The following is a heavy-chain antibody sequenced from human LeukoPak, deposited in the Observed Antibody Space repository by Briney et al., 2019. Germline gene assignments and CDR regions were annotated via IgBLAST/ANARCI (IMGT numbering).Heavy chain of an antibody. CDR3: ALVVDTAMGIDY. V-gene: IGHV1-2*06. CDR1: GYTFTGYY. CDR2: INPNSGGT. D-gene: IGHD5-18*01. J-gene: IGHJ4*02. Sequence: ASVKVSCKASGYTFTGYYMHWVRQAPGQGLEWMGRINPNSGGTNYAQKFQGRVTMTRDTSISTAYMELSRLRSDDTAVYYCALVVDTAMGIDYWGQGTLVTVSS.